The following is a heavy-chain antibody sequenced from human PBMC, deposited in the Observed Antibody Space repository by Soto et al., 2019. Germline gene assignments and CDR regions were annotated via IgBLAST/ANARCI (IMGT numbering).Heavy chain of an antibody. D-gene: IGHD6-13*01. CDR2: IKQDGSEK. CDR1: GFTFSSYW. J-gene: IGHJ4*02. Sequence: GGSLRLSCAASGFTFSSYWMSWVRQAPGKGLEWVANIKQDGSEKYYVDSVKGRFTISRDNAKNSLYLQMNSLRAEDTAVYYCASLAAAGNFDYWGQGTLVTVSS. V-gene: IGHV3-7*01. CDR3: ASLAAAGNFDY.